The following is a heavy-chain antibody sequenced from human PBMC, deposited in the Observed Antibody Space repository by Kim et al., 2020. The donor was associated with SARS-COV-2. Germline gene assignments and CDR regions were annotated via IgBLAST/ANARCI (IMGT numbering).Heavy chain of an antibody. Sequence: GGSLRLSCAASGFTFSSSSMNWVRQAPGEGLEWVSSITASSNYIDYGGPVKGLFTFTRDNTKNSLPLEMNSLRAEDAAVYDCVRGGKYFDIWGRGTLVTVSS. J-gene: IGHJ2*01. CDR1: GFTFSSSS. CDR3: VRGGKYFDI. D-gene: IGHD3-10*01. CDR2: ITASSNYI. V-gene: IGHV3-21*01.